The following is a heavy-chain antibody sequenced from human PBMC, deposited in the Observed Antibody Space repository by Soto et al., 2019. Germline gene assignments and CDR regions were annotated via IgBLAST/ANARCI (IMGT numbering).Heavy chain of an antibody. CDR3: ARGGKYCTNGVCFFYGMDV. CDR1: GYTFTSYG. D-gene: IGHD2-8*01. J-gene: IGHJ6*02. CDR2: ISAYNGNT. Sequence: QVQLVQSGAEVKKPGASVTVSCKASGYTFTSYGISWVRQAPGQGLEWMGWISAYNGNTNYAQKFQGRVTMTTDTSTSTAYMELRSLRSDDTAVYYCARGGKYCTNGVCFFYGMDVWGQGTTVTVSS. V-gene: IGHV1-18*01.